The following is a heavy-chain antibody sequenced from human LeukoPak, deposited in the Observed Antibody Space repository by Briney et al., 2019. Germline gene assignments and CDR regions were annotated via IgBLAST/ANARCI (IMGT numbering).Heavy chain of an antibody. CDR3: ARSSGWGRFDY. V-gene: IGHV3-74*01. CDR1: GFTFSSYW. D-gene: IGHD6-19*01. CDR2: INSDGSST. Sequence: PGGSLRLSCAASGFTFSSYWMHWVRQAPGKGLVWVSRINSDGSSTSYADSVKGRFTISRDNAKNTLYLQMNSLRAEDTAVYYCARSSGWGRFDYWGQGTLVTVSS. J-gene: IGHJ4*02.